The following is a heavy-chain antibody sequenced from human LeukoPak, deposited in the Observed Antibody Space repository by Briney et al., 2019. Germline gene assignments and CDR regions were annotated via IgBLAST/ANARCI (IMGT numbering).Heavy chain of an antibody. CDR3: AKAERDYGDYLYFQH. D-gene: IGHD4-17*01. V-gene: IGHV3-30*18. Sequence: PGGSLRLSCAASVFTFSSYGMHWVRQAPGKGLEWVAVISYDGSNKYYADSVKGRFTISRDNSKNTLYLQMNSLRAEDTAVYYCAKAERDYGDYLYFQHWGQGTLVTVSS. CDR1: VFTFSSYG. J-gene: IGHJ1*01. CDR2: ISYDGSNK.